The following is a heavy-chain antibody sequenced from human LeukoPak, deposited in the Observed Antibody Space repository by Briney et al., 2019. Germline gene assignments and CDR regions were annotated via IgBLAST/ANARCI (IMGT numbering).Heavy chain of an antibody. V-gene: IGHV3-21*01. CDR2: ITSSSSYI. CDR3: ARDGDILTGYYKYYFDY. CDR1: GFTFSSYT. Sequence: RSGGSLRLSCAASGFTFSSYTMNWVRQAPGKGLEWVSSITSSSSYIYYADSVKGRFAISRDNARNSLFLQMNGLRAEDTAVYYCARDGDILTGYYKYYFDYWGQGTLVTVSS. J-gene: IGHJ4*02. D-gene: IGHD3-9*01.